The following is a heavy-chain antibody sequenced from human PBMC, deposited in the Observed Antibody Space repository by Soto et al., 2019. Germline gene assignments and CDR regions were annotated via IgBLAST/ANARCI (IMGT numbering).Heavy chain of an antibody. CDR2: IYWDDDK. Sequence: QITLKESGPTLVKPTQTLTLTCTFSGVSLSTRGVGVGWIRQPPGKALEWLALIYWDDDKRYSPSLKSRLTITKDTSKNQVVLTMTNMDTVDSATYYCAHRSVAGTSVYFQYWGQVTLITVSS. CDR3: AHRSVAGTSVYFQY. D-gene: IGHD6-19*01. J-gene: IGHJ1*01. V-gene: IGHV2-5*02. CDR1: GVSLSTRGVG.